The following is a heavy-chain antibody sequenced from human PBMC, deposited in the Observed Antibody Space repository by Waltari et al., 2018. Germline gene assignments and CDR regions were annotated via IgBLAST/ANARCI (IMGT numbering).Heavy chain of an antibody. V-gene: IGHV4-38-2*01. CDR3: AISSRHNLTLY. J-gene: IGHJ4*02. CDR1: GYSISSGYY. CDR2: IYHSGST. D-gene: IGHD6-6*01. Sequence: QVQLQESGPGLVKPSETLSPTCAVSGYSISSGYYWGWIRQPPGKGLEWIGSIYHSGSTNHTQPRRGGVAIQEDTSKNRSPLSGASVPAADTAVYYCAISSRHNLTLYWGQGTLVTVSS.